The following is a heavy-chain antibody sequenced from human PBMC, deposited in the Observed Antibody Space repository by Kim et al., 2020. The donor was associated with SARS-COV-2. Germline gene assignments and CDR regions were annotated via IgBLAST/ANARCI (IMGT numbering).Heavy chain of an antibody. D-gene: IGHD4-17*01. CDR3: ASGYGENYFDY. Sequence: TDYTPSLKSRVTISVDTSKNQFSLKLSSVTAADTAVYYCASGYGENYFDYWGQGTLVTVSS. J-gene: IGHJ4*02. CDR2: T. V-gene: IGHV4-31*02.